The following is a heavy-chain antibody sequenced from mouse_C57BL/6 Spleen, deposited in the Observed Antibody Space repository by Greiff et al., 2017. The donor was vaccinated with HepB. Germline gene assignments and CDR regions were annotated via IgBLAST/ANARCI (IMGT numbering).Heavy chain of an antibody. CDR3: ARSGLRRVYFDY. CDR1: GYSFTDYN. Sequence: EVQLQQSGPELVKPGASVKISCKASGYSFTDYNMNWVKQSTGQGLEWIGVINPNYGTTSYNQKFKGKATLTVDQSSSTAYMQLNSLTSEDSAFYYCARSGLRRVYFDYWGQGTTLTVSS. CDR2: INPNYGTT. J-gene: IGHJ2*01. D-gene: IGHD2-4*01. V-gene: IGHV1-39*01.